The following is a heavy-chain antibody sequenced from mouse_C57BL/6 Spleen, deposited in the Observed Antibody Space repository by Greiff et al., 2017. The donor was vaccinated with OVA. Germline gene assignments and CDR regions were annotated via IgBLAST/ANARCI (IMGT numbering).Heavy chain of an antibody. CDR2: IWTGGGT. D-gene: IGHD3-2*02. CDR1: GFSLTSYA. J-gene: IGHJ4*01. Sequence: VMLVESGPGLVAPSQSLSITCTVSGFSLTSYAISWVRQPPGKGLEWLGVIWTGGGTNYNSALKSRLSISKDNSKSQVFLKMNSLQTDDTARYYCARNWEQLRYGYYAMDYWGQGTSVTVSS. CDR3: ARNWEQLRYGYYAMDY. V-gene: IGHV2-9-1*01.